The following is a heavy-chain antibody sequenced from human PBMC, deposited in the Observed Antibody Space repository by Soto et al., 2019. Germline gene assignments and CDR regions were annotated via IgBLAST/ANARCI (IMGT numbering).Heavy chain of an antibody. V-gene: IGHV1-69*06. CDR1: GGTFSIYA. CDR2: IIPIFGTA. D-gene: IGHD2-2*01. J-gene: IGHJ4*02. CDR3: ERDLGQPPAA. Sequence: QVQLVQSGAEVKKPGSSVKVSCKASGGTFSIYAISWVRQAPGQGLEWMGGIIPIFGTANYAQKFQGRVTITADKSTSTVYMEMSSLRSEDTAVAYCERDLGQPPAAGGQGTLVTVSS.